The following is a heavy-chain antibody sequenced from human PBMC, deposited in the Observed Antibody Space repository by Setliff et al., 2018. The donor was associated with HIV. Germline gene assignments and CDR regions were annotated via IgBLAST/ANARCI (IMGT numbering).Heavy chain of an antibody. Sequence: PSETLSLTCTVSGAFSSISSYHWGWIRQSPGKGLEWIGQISYSGTTNYNPSLKSRVTISVDTSKNQFSLKLSSVTAADTAVYYCAREVVPVIGGRGWFDPWGQGTLVTVSS. V-gene: IGHV4-59*12. CDR3: AREVVPVIGGRGWFDP. CDR1: GAFSSISSYH. D-gene: IGHD1-26*01. CDR2: ISYSGTT. J-gene: IGHJ5*02.